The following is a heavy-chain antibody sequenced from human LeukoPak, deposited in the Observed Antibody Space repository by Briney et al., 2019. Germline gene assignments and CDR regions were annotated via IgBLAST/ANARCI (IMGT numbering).Heavy chain of an antibody. CDR1: GYTFIHYY. CDR3: ARDPGGNSFGPGTHFAY. V-gene: IGHV1-46*01. CDR2: IDAETGNT. J-gene: IGHJ4*02. D-gene: IGHD1-26*01. Sequence: ASVNVSCTASGYTFIHYYMHWVRQARGQGLEWMGRIDAETGNTRYAQNFQGRVRMTRYTSTSTVYMELSSLRFEDTAVYYCARDPGGNSFGPGTHFAYWGQGALVTVSS.